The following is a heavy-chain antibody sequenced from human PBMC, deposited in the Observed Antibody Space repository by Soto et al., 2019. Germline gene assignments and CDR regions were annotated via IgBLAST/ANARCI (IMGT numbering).Heavy chain of an antibody. CDR3: AKDYGGNRRTTIDY. CDR2: ISGSGGST. Sequence: EVQLLESGGGLVQPGGSLILACAASGFPFSSYASSWVRQAPGKGLEWVSAISGSGGSTYYADSVKDRFTISRDNSKNTLYLQMNSLRAADTAVYYCAKDYGGNRRTTIDYWGQGTLVTVSS. D-gene: IGHD4-17*01. CDR1: GFPFSSYA. J-gene: IGHJ4*02. V-gene: IGHV3-23*01.